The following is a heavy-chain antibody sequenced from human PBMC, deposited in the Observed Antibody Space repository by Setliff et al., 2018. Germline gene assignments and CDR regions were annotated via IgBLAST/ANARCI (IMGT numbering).Heavy chain of an antibody. CDR1: GGSFNTYG. CDR3: ARDYAISSHSGLNEGWLDP. Sequence: SVKVSCKSSGGSFNTYGFSWVRQAPGQGLEWMGRIIPLFGTTTYAQKFQGRVTITADESTSAAYMELRSLRSEDTAVYYCARDYAISSHSGLNEGWLDPWGQGTLVTVSS. J-gene: IGHJ5*02. V-gene: IGHV1-69*13. CDR2: IIPLFGTT. D-gene: IGHD1-26*01.